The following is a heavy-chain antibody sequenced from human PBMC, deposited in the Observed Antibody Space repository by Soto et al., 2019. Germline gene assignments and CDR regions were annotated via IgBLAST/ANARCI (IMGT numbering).Heavy chain of an antibody. V-gene: IGHV5-51*01. J-gene: IGHJ6*02. CDR3: ARHGPRAYYYYYGMDV. CDR1: GYSFTSYW. Sequence: PGESLKISCKGSGYSFTSYWIGWVRQMPGKGLEWMGIIYPGDSDTRYSPSFQGQVTISADKSISTAYLQWSSLKASDTAMYYCARHGPRAYYYYYGMDVWGQGTTVTVSS. CDR2: IYPGDSDT.